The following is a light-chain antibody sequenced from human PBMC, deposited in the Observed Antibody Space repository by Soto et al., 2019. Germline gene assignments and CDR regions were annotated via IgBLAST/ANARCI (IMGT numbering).Light chain of an antibody. CDR2: GNS. V-gene: IGLV1-40*01. CDR1: SSNIGAGYD. J-gene: IGLJ3*02. Sequence: QSVLTQPPSVSGAPGQRVTISCTGSSSNIGAGYDVHWYQQLPGTAPKLLISGNSNRPSGVPDRFSGSKSGTSASLAITGLQAEDEADYYCQSYDSNLSGWVFGGGTKLTVL. CDR3: QSYDSNLSGWV.